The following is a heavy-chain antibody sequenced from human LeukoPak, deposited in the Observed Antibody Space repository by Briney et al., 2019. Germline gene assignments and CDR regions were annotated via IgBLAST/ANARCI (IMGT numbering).Heavy chain of an antibody. CDR2: ISSNGGST. CDR1: GFTFRTSW. D-gene: IGHD2-2*02. CDR3: ARDARHCSSTSCYNWYYYYYYMDV. J-gene: IGHJ6*03. V-gene: IGHV3-64*01. Sequence: GGSLTLSCAASGFTFRTSWMHWVRQAPGKGLEYVSAISSNGGSTYYANSVKGRFTISRDNSKNTLYLQMGSLRAEDMAVYYCARDARHCSSTSCYNWYYYYYYMDVWGKGTTVTVSS.